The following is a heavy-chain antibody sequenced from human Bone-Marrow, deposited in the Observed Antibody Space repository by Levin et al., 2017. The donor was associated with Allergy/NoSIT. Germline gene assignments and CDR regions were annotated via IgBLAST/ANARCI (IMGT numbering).Heavy chain of an antibody. CDR1: GFTFDDYA. V-gene: IGHV3-9*01. D-gene: IGHD1-26*01. CDR3: AKDRSRSPYYFDY. CDR2: ISWNSGSI. J-gene: IGHJ4*02. Sequence: SCAASGFTFDDYAMHWVRQAPGKGLEWVSGISWNSGSIGYADSVKGRFTISRDNAKNSLYLQMNSLRAEDTALYYCAKDRSRSPYYFDYWGQGTLVTVSS.